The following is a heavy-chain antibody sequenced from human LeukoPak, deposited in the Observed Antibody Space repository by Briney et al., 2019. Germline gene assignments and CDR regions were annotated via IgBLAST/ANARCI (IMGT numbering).Heavy chain of an antibody. CDR2: IYGGSST. J-gene: IGHJ3*02. Sequence: GGSLRLSCAASGVTVSSTYMSWVRQAPGKGLEWVSVIYGGSSTYNADSVKGRFTISRDNSKNTLFLQMNSLRAEDTAVYYCARVGYSSSWYKADAFDTWGQGTMVTVSS. CDR3: ARVGYSSSWYKADAFDT. D-gene: IGHD6-13*01. V-gene: IGHV3-66*01. CDR1: GVTVSSTY.